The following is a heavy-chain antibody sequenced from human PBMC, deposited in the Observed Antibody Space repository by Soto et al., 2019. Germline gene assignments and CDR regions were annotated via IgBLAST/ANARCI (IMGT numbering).Heavy chain of an antibody. D-gene: IGHD1-26*01. CDR3: ARGGAGYLDL. CDR2: IIPALDSP. Sequence: QVPLVQSGAEVQKSGSSVKVSCKAAGGTFNSYAIFWVRQAPGQGLEWMGGIIPALDSPHYAQSFQGRLTLSADMSTSTAHMDLSSLRSDDTAVYYCARGGAGYLDLWGQGTLVTVSS. V-gene: IGHV1-69*06. CDR1: GGTFNSYA. J-gene: IGHJ4*02.